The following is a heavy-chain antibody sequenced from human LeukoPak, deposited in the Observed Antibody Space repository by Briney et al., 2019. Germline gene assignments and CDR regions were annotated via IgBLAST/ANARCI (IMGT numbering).Heavy chain of an antibody. V-gene: IGHV4-30-4*08. CDR3: ARETFYYGSGSCPLFDY. CDR2: IYYSGST. D-gene: IGHD3-10*01. J-gene: IGHJ4*02. Sequence: SQTLSLTCTVSGGSISSGDYYWSWIRQPPGKGLEWIGYIYYSGSTYYNPSLKSRVTISVDTSKNQFSLKLSSVTAADTAVYYCARETFYYGSGSCPLFDYWGQGTLVTVSS. CDR1: GGSISSGDYY.